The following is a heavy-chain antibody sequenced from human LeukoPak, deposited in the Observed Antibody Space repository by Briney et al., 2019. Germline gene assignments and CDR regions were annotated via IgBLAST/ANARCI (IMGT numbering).Heavy chain of an antibody. CDR1: GGSISSGDYY. J-gene: IGHJ4*02. Sequence: SQTLSLTCTVSGGSISSGDYYWSWIRQPPGKGLEWIGYIYYSGSTYYNPSPKSRVTISVDTSKNQFSLKLSSVTAADTAVYYCARLYYYDSSGLDYWGPGTLVTVSS. CDR3: ARLYYYDSSGLDY. D-gene: IGHD3-22*01. CDR2: IYYSGST. V-gene: IGHV4-30-4*08.